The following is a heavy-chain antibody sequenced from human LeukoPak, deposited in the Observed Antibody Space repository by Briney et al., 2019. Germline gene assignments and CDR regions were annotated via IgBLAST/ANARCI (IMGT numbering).Heavy chain of an antibody. J-gene: IGHJ3*02. V-gene: IGHV1-18*01. CDR1: GYTFTSYG. D-gene: IGHD3-9*01. CDR2: ISSYNGNT. CDR3: AITDNYDILTGYSNYPRDEAFDI. Sequence: GASVKVSCKASGYTFTSYGISWVRQAPGQGLEWMGWISSYNGNTKYAQKIQGRVTMTTDTSTSTAYMELRSLRSDDTAVYYCAITDNYDILTGYSNYPRDEAFDIWGQGTMVTVSS.